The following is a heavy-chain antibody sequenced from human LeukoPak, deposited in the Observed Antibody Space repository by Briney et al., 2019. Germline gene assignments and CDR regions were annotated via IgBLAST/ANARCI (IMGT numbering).Heavy chain of an antibody. CDR1: GFTFSSYA. CDR3: AKDRYRRVCSSTSCYTTGDY. V-gene: IGHV3-23*01. CDR2: ISGSGGST. Sequence: PGGSLRLSCAASGFTFSSYAMSWVRQAPGKGLEWVSAISGSGGSTYYADSVEGRFTISRDNSKNTLYLQMNSLRAEDTAVYYCAKDRYRRVCSSTSCYTTGDYWGQGTLVTVSS. D-gene: IGHD2-2*02. J-gene: IGHJ4*02.